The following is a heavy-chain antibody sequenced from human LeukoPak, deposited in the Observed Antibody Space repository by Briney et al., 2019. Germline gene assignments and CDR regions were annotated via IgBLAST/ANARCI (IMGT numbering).Heavy chain of an antibody. V-gene: IGHV1-2*06. D-gene: IGHD3-22*01. CDR2: INPNSGGT. Sequence: ASVKVSCKASGHTFTGYYMHWVRQAPGQGLEWMGRINPNSGGTNYAQKFQGRVTMTRDTSISTAYMELSRLRSDDTAVYYCASANYYDSSGDDAFDIWGQGTMVTVSS. CDR1: GHTFTGYY. CDR3: ASANYYDSSGDDAFDI. J-gene: IGHJ3*02.